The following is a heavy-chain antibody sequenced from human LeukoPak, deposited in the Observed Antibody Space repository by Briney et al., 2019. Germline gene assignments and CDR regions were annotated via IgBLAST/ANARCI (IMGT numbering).Heavy chain of an antibody. V-gene: IGHV3-33*06. Sequence: GRSLRLSCAASGFTFSGYGMHWVRHAPGKGLEWVAAIWYDGSNKDYADSVKGRFTISRDNSKNTLYLQMNSLRAEDTAVYYCAKDRTQSRDYLDYWGRGTLVTVSS. CDR1: GFTFSGYG. CDR2: IWYDGSNK. J-gene: IGHJ4*02. CDR3: AKDRTQSRDYLDY.